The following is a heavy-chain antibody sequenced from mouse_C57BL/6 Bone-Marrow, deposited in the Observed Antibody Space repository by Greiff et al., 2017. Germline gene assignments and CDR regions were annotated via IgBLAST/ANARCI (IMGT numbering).Heavy chain of an antibody. CDR2: IDPEDGDT. J-gene: IGHJ3*01. D-gene: IGHD1-1*01. CDR3: TRITTVVRDLVAY. CDR1: GFNIKDYY. Sequence: VQLQQSGAELVRPGASVKLSCTASGFNIKDYYMHWVKQRPEQGLEWIGRIDPEDGDTEYAPKFQGKATMTADTSSNTAYLQLSSLTSVDTAVYYCTRITTVVRDLVAYWGQGTLVTVSA. V-gene: IGHV14-1*01.